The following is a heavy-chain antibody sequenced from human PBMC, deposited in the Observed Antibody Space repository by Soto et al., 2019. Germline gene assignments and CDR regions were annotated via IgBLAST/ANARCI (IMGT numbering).Heavy chain of an antibody. CDR3: ARALAVAGSGPDY. J-gene: IGHJ4*02. CDR1: GFTFINYA. CDR2: VSYDGTNE. Sequence: QVQLVESGGGVVQPGRSLRLSCAASGFTFINYAMHWVRQAPGKGLEWVAAVSYDGTNEYYTDSVKGRFTISRDNSKNTLCLQMNTLRAEDTAGYYCARALAVAGSGPDYWGQGTLVTVSS. D-gene: IGHD6-19*01. V-gene: IGHV3-30-3*01.